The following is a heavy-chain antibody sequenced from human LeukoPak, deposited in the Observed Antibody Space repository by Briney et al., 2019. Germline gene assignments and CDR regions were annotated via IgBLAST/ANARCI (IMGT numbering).Heavy chain of an antibody. J-gene: IGHJ4*02. CDR1: GFTFSSYA. D-gene: IGHD3-10*01. CDR2: ISYDGSNK. CDR3: ARDARTWFASYYFDY. V-gene: IGHV3-30-3*01. Sequence: GGSLRLSCAASGFTFSSYAMHWVRQAPGKGLEWVAAISYDGSNKYYADSVKGRFTISRDNSKNTLYLQMNSLRAEDTAVYYCARDARTWFASYYFDYWGQGTLVTVSS.